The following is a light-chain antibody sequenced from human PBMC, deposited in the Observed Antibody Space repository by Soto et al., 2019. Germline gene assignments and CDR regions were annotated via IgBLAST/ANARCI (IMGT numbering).Light chain of an antibody. J-gene: IGKJ1*01. CDR3: QSYGSSRT. Sequence: EVVLTQSPVTLSLSPGERATLSCRASQSVSSSYLAWYQQKPGQDPRLLIYDESTRATGIPDRFSGSGSGTDFTLSISRLEPEDFAVYYCQSYGSSRTFGHGTKVDIK. CDR2: DES. CDR1: QSVSSSY. V-gene: IGKV3-20*01.